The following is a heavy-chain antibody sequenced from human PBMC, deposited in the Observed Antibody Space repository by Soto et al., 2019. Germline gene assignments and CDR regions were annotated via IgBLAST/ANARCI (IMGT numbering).Heavy chain of an antibody. V-gene: IGHV3-9*01. CDR2: ISWNSGSI. J-gene: IGHJ6*03. D-gene: IGHD3-10*01. CDR3: ASGGDGRLWFGAYMDV. CDR1: GFTFDDYA. Sequence: EVQLVESGGGLVQPGRSLRLSCAASGFTFDDYAMHWVRQAPGKGLEWVSGISWNSGSIGYADSVKGRFTISRDNAKNSLYLQMNRLRAEDTALYYCASGGDGRLWFGAYMDVWGKGTTVTVSS.